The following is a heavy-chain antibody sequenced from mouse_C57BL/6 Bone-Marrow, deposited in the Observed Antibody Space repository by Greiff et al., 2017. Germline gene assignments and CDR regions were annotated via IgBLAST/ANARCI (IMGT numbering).Heavy chain of an antibody. D-gene: IGHD2-2*01. CDR1: GFTFTDYY. Sequence: EVQGVESGGGLVQPGGSLSLSCAASGFTFTDYYMSWVRQPPGKALEWLGFIRNKANGYTTEYSASVKGRFTISRDNSQSILYLQMNALRAEDSSTYYCARYKGGYDDYYAMDYWGQGTSVTVSS. CDR3: ARYKGGYDDYYAMDY. V-gene: IGHV7-3*01. CDR2: IRNKANGYTT. J-gene: IGHJ4*01.